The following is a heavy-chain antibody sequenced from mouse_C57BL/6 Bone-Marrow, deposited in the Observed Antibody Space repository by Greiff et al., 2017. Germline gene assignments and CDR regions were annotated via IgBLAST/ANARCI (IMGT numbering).Heavy chain of an antibody. CDR1: GYTFTDYY. D-gene: IGHD2-1*01. CDR2: IFPGSGST. J-gene: IGHJ2*01. CDR3: ARRGGNYALDY. V-gene: IGHV1-75*01. Sequence: VQLQQSGPELVKPGASVKISCKASGYTFTDYYINWVKQRPGQGLEWIGWIFPGSGSTYYTEKFKGQATLTVDKSSSTDYMLLSSLTSEDSAVFFCARRGGNYALDYWGQGTTLTVSS.